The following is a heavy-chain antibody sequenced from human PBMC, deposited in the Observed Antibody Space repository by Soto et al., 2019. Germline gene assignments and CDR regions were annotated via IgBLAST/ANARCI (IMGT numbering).Heavy chain of an antibody. CDR2: IRSKLYGGAP. J-gene: IGHJ4*02. D-gene: IGHD3-22*01. Sequence: PGGSLRLSCRGSGFTFADYTLNWYRLAPGKGLEWVGLIRSKLYGGAPEHAPSVEGRFTFSRDDSKSIAYVQMNSLDTEDTGVYYCARERSPAWFFDYWGQGTQVTVSS. CDR3: ARERSPAWFFDY. CDR1: GFTFADYT. V-gene: IGHV3-49*03.